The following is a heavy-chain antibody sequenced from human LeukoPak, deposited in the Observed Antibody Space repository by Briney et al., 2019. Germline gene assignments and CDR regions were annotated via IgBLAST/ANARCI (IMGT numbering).Heavy chain of an antibody. CDR2: ISSSSSTI. V-gene: IGHV3-48*04. D-gene: IGHD2-2*01. CDR3: ASGVLVPAAPPSDY. CDR1: GFTFSSYS. Sequence: PGGSLRLSCAASGFTFSSYSMNWVRQAPGEGLEWVSYISSSSSTIYYADSVKGRFTISRDNAKNSLYLQMNSLRAEDTAVYYCASGVLVPAAPPSDYWGQGTLVTVSS. J-gene: IGHJ4*02.